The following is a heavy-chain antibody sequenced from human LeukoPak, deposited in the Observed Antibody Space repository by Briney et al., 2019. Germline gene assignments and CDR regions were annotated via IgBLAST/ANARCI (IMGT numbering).Heavy chain of an antibody. CDR1: GGSISSYY. Sequence: KTSDTLSLTCTVSGGSISSYYWSWIRQPPGKGLEWIGYIYYGGSTKYNPSLKGRVTISVDTSKNQFSLKLSSVTAADTAVYYCARDRRYYYDSSGYYHYYYGMDVWGQGTTVTVSS. V-gene: IGHV4-59*01. CDR2: IYYGGST. CDR3: ARDRRYYYDSSGYYHYYYGMDV. D-gene: IGHD3-22*01. J-gene: IGHJ6*02.